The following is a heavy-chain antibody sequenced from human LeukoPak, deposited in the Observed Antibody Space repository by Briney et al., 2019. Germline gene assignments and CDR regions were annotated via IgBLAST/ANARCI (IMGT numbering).Heavy chain of an antibody. CDR1: GGSISRYY. Sequence: PSETLSLTCTVSGGSISRYYWSWIRQPPGKGLEWIVYIHYSGSTSYNPSLKSRVTISMDTSKNQFSLKLTSVTAADTAVYYCARLDGNWNYFDYWGLGTLVTVSS. CDR2: IHYSGST. V-gene: IGHV4-59*08. CDR3: ARLDGNWNYFDY. D-gene: IGHD1-20*01. J-gene: IGHJ4*02.